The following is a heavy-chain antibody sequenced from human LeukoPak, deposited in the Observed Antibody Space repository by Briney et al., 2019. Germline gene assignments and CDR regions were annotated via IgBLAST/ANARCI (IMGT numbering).Heavy chain of an antibody. Sequence: GGSLRLSCAASEFTFSNYAMSWVRQAPGKGLEWVSAISGSGGSTYYADSVKGRFTISRDNSKNTLYLQMNSLRAEDTAVYYCAKVGSSWTYGMDVWGQGTTVTVSS. CDR2: ISGSGGST. CDR3: AKVGSSWTYGMDV. CDR1: EFTFSNYA. D-gene: IGHD6-13*01. V-gene: IGHV3-23*01. J-gene: IGHJ6*02.